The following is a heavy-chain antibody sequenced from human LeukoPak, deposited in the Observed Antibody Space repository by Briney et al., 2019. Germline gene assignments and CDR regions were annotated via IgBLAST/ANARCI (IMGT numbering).Heavy chain of an antibody. CDR3: ARDPPRIVVVVAATNYYGMDV. J-gene: IGHJ6*02. Sequence: ASVKVSCKASGYTFTNYHMHWVRQAPGQGLEWMGIINPSGGSTSYAQKLQGRVTMTTDTSTSTAYMELRSLRSDDTAVYYCARDPPRIVVVVAATNYYGMDVWGQGTTVTVSS. CDR1: GYTFTNYH. V-gene: IGHV1-46*01. CDR2: INPSGGST. D-gene: IGHD2-15*01.